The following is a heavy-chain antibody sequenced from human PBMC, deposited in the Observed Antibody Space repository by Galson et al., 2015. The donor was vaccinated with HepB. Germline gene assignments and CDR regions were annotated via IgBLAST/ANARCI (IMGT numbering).Heavy chain of an antibody. CDR1: GFTFGDYA. D-gene: IGHD2-2*01. J-gene: IGHJ6*03. CDR2: IRSKAYGGTT. V-gene: IGHV3-49*03. Sequence: SLRLSCAASGFTFGDYAMSWFRQAPGKGLEWVGFIRSKAYGGTTEYAASVKGRFTISRDDSKSIAYLQMNSLKTEDTAVYYCTRELEDIVVVPAAMRHYYYYYMDVWGKGTTVTVSS. CDR3: TRELEDIVVVPAAMRHYYYYYMDV.